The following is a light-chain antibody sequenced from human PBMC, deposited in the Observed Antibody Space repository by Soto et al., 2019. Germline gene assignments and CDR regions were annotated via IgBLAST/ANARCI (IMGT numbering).Light chain of an antibody. CDR1: QSLSGW. Sequence: DIQMTQSPSTLSASVGDRVTITCRASQSLSGWLAWYQQKPGKAPKLLIYDASTLETGVPSRFSGSGSGTEFTLTISSLQHDDFATYYCQQYKSYSWTFGQGTKVEIK. CDR2: DAS. V-gene: IGKV1-5*01. CDR3: QQYKSYSWT. J-gene: IGKJ1*01.